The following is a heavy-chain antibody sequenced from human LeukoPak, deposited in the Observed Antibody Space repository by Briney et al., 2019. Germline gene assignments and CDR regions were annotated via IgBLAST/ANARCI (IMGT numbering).Heavy chain of an antibody. D-gene: IGHD2-2*01. CDR1: GFTFSSYA. V-gene: IGHV3-20*04. J-gene: IGHJ4*02. Sequence: RPGGSLRLSCAASGFTFSSYAMSWVRQAPGKGLEWVSGINWNGGSTGYADSVKGRFTISRDNAKNSLYLQMNSLRAEDTALYYCAREGTYCSSTSCSSYFDYWGQGTLVTVSS. CDR2: INWNGGST. CDR3: AREGTYCSSTSCSSYFDY.